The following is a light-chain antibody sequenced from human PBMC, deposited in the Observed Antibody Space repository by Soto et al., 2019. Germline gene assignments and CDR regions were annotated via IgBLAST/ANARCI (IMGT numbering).Light chain of an antibody. CDR3: QSYDISLSGSV. V-gene: IGLV1-40*01. CDR2: GNS. Sequence: QSVLTQPPSVSGATGQRVTISCTGSSSNIGAGYDVPWYQQLPGTAPKLLIYGNSTRPSGVPDRFSGSKSGTSASLAITGLQAEDEADYYCQSYDISLSGSVFGGGTKHTVL. J-gene: IGLJ3*02. CDR1: SSNIGAGYD.